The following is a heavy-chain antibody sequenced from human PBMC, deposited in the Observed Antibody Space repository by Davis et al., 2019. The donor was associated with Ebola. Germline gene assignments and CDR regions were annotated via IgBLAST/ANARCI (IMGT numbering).Heavy chain of an antibody. Sequence: GESLKISCAASGFTFSSYAMHWVRQAPGKGLEWVAVISHDGSNKYYADSVKGRFTISRDNSKNTLYLQMNSLRAEDTAVYYCAMTWYYYDSSGPPADYWGQGTLVTVSS. D-gene: IGHD3-22*01. CDR1: GFTFSSYA. V-gene: IGHV3-30-3*01. J-gene: IGHJ4*02. CDR3: AMTWYYYDSSGPPADY. CDR2: ISHDGSNK.